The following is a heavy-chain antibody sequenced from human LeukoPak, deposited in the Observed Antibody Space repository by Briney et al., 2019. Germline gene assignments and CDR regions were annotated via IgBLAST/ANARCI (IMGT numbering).Heavy chain of an antibody. CDR3: ARDWEITGTTGGYYYYYYMDV. CDR2: IYTSGST. J-gene: IGHJ6*03. V-gene: IGHV4-4*07. CDR1: GGSISSYY. D-gene: IGHD1-7*01. Sequence: SETLSLTCTVSGGSISSYYWSWIRQPAGKGLEWIGRIYTSGSTNYNPSLKSRVTMSVDTSKNQFSLKLSSVTAADTAVYYCARDWEITGTTGGYYYYYYMDVWGKGTTVTVSS.